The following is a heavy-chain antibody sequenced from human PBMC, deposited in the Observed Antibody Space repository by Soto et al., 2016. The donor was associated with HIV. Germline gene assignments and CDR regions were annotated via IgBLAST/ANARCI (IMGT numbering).Heavy chain of an antibody. CDR2: ISSSSDTI. V-gene: IGHV3-48*04. D-gene: IGHD2-21*02. Sequence: EVQLVESGGGLIQPGGSLRLSCAVSGFTFSIYSMNWVRQAPGKGPEWISYISSSSDTIYYADSVKGRFTISRGNAKNSLYLQLNRLRAEDTAVYYCARDPYCGGDCYSTAAEYFQHWARAPWSASPQ. CDR1: GFTFSIYS. CDR3: ARDPYCGGDCYSTAAEYFQH. J-gene: IGHJ1*01.